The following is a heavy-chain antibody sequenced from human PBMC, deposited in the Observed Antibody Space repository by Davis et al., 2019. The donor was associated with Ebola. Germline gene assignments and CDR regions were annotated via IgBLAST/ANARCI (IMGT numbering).Heavy chain of an antibody. CDR3: AKDGRYYGMDV. CDR2: IWYDGSNK. Sequence: GGSLRLSCAASGFTFSSYWMSWVRQAPGKGLEWVAVIWYDGSNKYYADSVKGRFTISRDNSKNTLYLQMNSLRAEDTAVYYCAKDGRYYGMDVWGQGTTVTVSS. V-gene: IGHV3-33*06. J-gene: IGHJ6*02. CDR1: GFTFSSYW.